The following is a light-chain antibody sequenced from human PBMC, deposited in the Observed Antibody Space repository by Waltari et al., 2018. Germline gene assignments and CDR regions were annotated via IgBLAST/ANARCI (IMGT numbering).Light chain of an antibody. CDR3: QQTYNNFRT. CDR1: QRISSY. Sequence: DIQMTQSPSSLSASVGDRVTITCRASQRISSYLNWYQQKPGKAPKLPIYAASSLESGVPSRFSGSGFGTDFTLTINGLQAEDYAAYYCQQTYNNFRTFGQGTKVDVK. CDR2: AAS. V-gene: IGKV1-39*01. J-gene: IGKJ1*01.